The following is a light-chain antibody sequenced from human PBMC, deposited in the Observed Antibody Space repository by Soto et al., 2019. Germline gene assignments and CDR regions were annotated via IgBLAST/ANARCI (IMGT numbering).Light chain of an antibody. CDR2: GAS. J-gene: IGKJ4*01. CDR3: QQSNSYPLT. CDR1: QGIGSN. V-gene: IGKV1-9*01. Sequence: LSASGGDRVTITCRAGQGIGSNLAWYLQKPGEAPKLLVYGASTLQGGVPSRFSGSGSGTLFTLTITSLQPEDFATYFCQQSNSYPLTFGGGTKV.